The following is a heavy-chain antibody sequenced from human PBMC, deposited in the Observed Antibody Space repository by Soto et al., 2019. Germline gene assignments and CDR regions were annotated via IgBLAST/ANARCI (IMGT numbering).Heavy chain of an antibody. CDR3: ARFRIAAAGTWFDY. V-gene: IGHV4-39*01. J-gene: IGHJ4*02. CDR2: IYYSGST. Sequence: QLQLQESGPGLVKPSETLSLTCTVSGGSISSSSYYWGWIRQPPGKGLEWIGSIYYSGSTYYNPSLKSRVTISVDTSKTQFSLKLSSVTAADTAVYYCARFRIAAAGTWFDYWGQGTLVTVSS. CDR1: GGSISSSSYY. D-gene: IGHD6-13*01.